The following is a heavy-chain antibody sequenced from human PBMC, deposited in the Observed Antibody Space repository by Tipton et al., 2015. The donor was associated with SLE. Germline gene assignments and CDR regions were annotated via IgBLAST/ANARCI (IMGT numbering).Heavy chain of an antibody. CDR2: IYTSGST. CDR3: ARARTYPYYYDSIGYHPN. D-gene: IGHD3-22*01. CDR1: GGSISSGSYY. Sequence: TLSLTCTVSGGSISSGSYYWSWIRQPAGKGLEWIGYIYTSGSTNYNPSLKSRVTISVDTSKNQFSLKLSSVTAADTAVYYCARARTYPYYYDSIGYHPNWGQGTLVTVSS. V-gene: IGHV4-61*09. J-gene: IGHJ4*02.